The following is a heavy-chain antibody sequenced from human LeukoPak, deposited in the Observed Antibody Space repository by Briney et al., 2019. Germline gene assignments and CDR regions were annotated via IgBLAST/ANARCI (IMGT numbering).Heavy chain of an antibody. D-gene: IGHD3-22*01. J-gene: IGHJ4*02. CDR3: ALYYYDSSGYYDY. CDR1: GITFSSYG. Sequence: GGSLRLSCAASGITFSSYGMSWVRQAPGKGLEWVSGISGTGENTYYADSVKGRFTISRDNSKNTLYLQMNSLRAEDTAVYYCALYYYDSSGYYDYWGQGTLVTVSS. CDR2: ISGTGENT. V-gene: IGHV3-23*01.